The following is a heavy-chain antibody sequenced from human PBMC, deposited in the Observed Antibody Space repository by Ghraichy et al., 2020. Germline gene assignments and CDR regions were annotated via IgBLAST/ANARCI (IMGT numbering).Heavy chain of an antibody. J-gene: IGHJ5*02. V-gene: IGHV3-20*03. CDR3: ARNYGSGSYSYFTS. D-gene: IGHD3-10*01. Sequence: GYADSVKGRFTISRDSGENSLYLQMNSLTAEDTASYYCARNYGSGSYSYFTSWGQGTLVTVSS.